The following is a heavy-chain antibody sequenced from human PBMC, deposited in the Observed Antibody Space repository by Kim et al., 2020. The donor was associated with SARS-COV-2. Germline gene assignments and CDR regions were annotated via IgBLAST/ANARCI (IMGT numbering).Heavy chain of an antibody. CDR2: ISSSGSTI. V-gene: IGHV3-11*01. CDR3: ARALGEAAAGPRGFHYYGMDV. Sequence: GGSLRLSCAASGFTFSDYYMSWIRQAPGKGLEWVSYISSSGSTIYYADSVKGRFTISRDNAKNSLYLQMNSLRAEDTAVYYCARALGEAAAGPRGFHYYGMDVWGQGTTVTVSS. J-gene: IGHJ6*02. CDR1: GFTFSDYY. D-gene: IGHD6-13*01.